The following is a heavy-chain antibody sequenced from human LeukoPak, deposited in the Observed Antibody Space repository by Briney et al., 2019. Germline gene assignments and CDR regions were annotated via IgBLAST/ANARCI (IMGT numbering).Heavy chain of an antibody. CDR3: ARASWFYGMDV. CDR1: GFTLSAHW. V-gene: IGHV3-11*01. CDR2: ISSSGSTI. J-gene: IGHJ6*02. Sequence: GGSLRLSCAASGFTLSAHWMSWIRQAPGQGLEWVSHISSSGSTIYYADSVKGRFTISRDNAKNSLYLQMNSLRAEDTAVYYCARASWFYGMDVWGQGTTVTVSS. D-gene: IGHD3-10*01.